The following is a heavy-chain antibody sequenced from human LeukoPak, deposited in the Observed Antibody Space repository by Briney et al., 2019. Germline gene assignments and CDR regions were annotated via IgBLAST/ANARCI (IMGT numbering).Heavy chain of an antibody. CDR3: AKSIVVVPAAGGDAFDI. CDR2: MSGSGGSI. J-gene: IGHJ3*02. V-gene: IGHV3-23*01. Sequence: GGSLRLSCVASGFTFGKYWMSWVRQAPGKGLEWVSGMSGSGGSIYYADSVKGRFTISRDNSKNTLDLQMNSLRAEDTAVYYCAKSIVVVPAAGGDAFDIWGQGTMVTVSS. CDR1: GFTFGKYW. D-gene: IGHD2-2*01.